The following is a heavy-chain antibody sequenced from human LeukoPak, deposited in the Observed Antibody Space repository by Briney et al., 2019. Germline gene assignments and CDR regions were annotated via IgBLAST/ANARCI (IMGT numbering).Heavy chain of an antibody. Sequence: SGPTLVNPTQTLTLTCTFSGFSLGTSGMCVRWIRQPAGKALERLALNVRDDDKYYSTSLKTRLTISQDTSKNQVVLTMTNMDPVDTATYYCARSQAPYYYDSSGLDYWGQGTLVTVSS. J-gene: IGHJ4*02. D-gene: IGHD3-22*01. V-gene: IGHV2-70*01. CDR1: GFSLGTSGMC. CDR2: NVRDDDK. CDR3: ARSQAPYYYDSSGLDY.